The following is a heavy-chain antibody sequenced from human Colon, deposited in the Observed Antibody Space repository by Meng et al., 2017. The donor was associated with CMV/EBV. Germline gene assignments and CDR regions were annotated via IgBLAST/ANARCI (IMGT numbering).Heavy chain of an antibody. CDR3: VTDDCSGICHPRY. V-gene: IGHV1-69*02. J-gene: IGHJ4*02. CDR1: GDNYSSYT. Sequence: SVKVSCKASGDNYSSYTINWVRQAPGQGLEWMGRVIPSLGIGSNAERFKGRLTITADRSTNTVYMELSSLTSDDTAIYYCVTDDCSGICHPRYWGQGTLVTVSS. D-gene: IGHD3-22*01. CDR2: VIPSLGIG.